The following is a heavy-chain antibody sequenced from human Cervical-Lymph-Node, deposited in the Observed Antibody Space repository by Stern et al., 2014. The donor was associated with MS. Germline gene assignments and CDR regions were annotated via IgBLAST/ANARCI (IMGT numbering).Heavy chain of an antibody. CDR1: GFTFSNYG. V-gene: IGHV3-33*01. Sequence: QMQLVESGGGVVQPGRYLRLSCAASGFTFSNYGMHWVRQAPGKGLEWLAVIWYDGNKKYYADSVKGRFTISRDNSKNTLFLQMSSLTAEDTALYYCARGNWNYEGMGYWGQGTLVTVSS. J-gene: IGHJ4*02. CDR3: ARGNWNYEGMGY. D-gene: IGHD1-7*01. CDR2: IWYDGNKK.